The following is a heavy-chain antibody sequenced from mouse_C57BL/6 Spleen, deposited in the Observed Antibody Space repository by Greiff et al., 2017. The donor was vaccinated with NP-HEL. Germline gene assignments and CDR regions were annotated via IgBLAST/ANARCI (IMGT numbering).Heavy chain of an antibody. CDR3: ARGPYYDGSSYDAMDY. J-gene: IGHJ4*01. Sequence: VQLQQSGPELVKPGASVKISCKASGYTFTDYYINWVKQRPGQGLEWIGWIFPGSGSTYYNEKFKGKATLTVDKSSSTAYMLLSSLTSEDSAVYFCARGPYYDGSSYDAMDYWGQGTSVTVSS. V-gene: IGHV1-75*01. CDR2: IFPGSGST. CDR1: GYTFTDYY. D-gene: IGHD1-1*01.